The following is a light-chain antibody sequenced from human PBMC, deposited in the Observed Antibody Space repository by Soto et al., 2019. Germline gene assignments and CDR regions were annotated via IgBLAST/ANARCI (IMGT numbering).Light chain of an antibody. Sequence: AIHLTQSPSSLSASVGDRVTITCRASQGISSALAWYQHKTGRPPRVLIYDASSLQSGVPSRFSGSESGTECTLTISSLQPEDSATYYCQQLNSYPFTFGQGTRLEIK. V-gene: IGKV1-13*02. CDR3: QQLNSYPFT. CDR1: QGISSA. CDR2: DAS. J-gene: IGKJ5*01.